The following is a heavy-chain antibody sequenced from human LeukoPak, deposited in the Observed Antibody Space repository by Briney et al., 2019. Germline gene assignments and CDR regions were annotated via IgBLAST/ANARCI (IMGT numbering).Heavy chain of an antibody. D-gene: IGHD4-23*01. Sequence: SETLSLTCTVSGGSLSSGSYHGSWIRQPAGKGLEWIGRIYTSGSTNYNPSLKSRVTISVDTSKNQFSLRLSSVTAADTAVYYCARSNYGGNFDYWGQGTLVTVSS. J-gene: IGHJ4*02. CDR2: IYTSGST. CDR3: ARSNYGGNFDY. CDR1: GGSLSSGSYH. V-gene: IGHV4-61*02.